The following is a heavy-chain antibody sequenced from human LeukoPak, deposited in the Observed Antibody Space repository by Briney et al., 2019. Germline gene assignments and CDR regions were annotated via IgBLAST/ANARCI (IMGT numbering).Heavy chain of an antibody. V-gene: IGHV3-30*18. CDR1: GFTFSSYG. D-gene: IGHD2-15*01. J-gene: IGHJ5*02. Sequence: AGSLRLSCAASGFTFSSYGMHWVRQAPGKGLEWVAVISYDGSNKYYADSVKGRFTISRDNSKNTLYLQMNSLRAEDTAVYYCAKDGVVVAATRFNWFDPWGQGTMVTDSS. CDR2: ISYDGSNK. CDR3: AKDGVVVAATRFNWFDP.